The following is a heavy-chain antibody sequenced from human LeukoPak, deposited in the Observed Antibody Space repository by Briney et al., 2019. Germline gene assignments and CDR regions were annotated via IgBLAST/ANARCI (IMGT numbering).Heavy chain of an antibody. J-gene: IGHJ1*01. CDR1: GFTFSSYE. V-gene: IGHV3-48*03. CDR3: AKVTPRQQLVPYFQH. Sequence: GGSLRLSCAASGFTFSSYEMNWVRQAPGKGLEWVSYISSSGSTIYYADSVKGRFTISRDNSKNTLYLQMNSLRAEDTAVYYCAKVTPRQQLVPYFQHWGQGTLVTVSS. CDR2: ISSSGSTI. D-gene: IGHD6-13*01.